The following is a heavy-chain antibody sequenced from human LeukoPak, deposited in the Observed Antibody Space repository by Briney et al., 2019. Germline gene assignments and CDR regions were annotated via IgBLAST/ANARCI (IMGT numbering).Heavy chain of an antibody. Sequence: GGSLRLSCAGSGFNFSAHWMYWVRQAPGKGLEWVANIKYDGSKIHYVDSVKGRFTISRDNAKNSLYLQMNSLRAEDTAVYYCARGDILTGYSFPYFDYWGQGTLVTVSS. V-gene: IGHV3-7*01. CDR1: GFNFSAHW. J-gene: IGHJ4*02. D-gene: IGHD3-9*01. CDR2: IKYDGSKI. CDR3: ARGDILTGYSFPYFDY.